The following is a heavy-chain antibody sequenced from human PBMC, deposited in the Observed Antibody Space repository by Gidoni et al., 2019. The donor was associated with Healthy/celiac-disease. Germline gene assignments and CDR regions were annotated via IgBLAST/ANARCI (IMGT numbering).Heavy chain of an antibody. V-gene: IGHV4-39*01. CDR2: SYYSGST. CDR3: ARRRRPYYFDY. CDR1: GGSISSSSYS. J-gene: IGHJ4*02. Sequence: QLQLQESGPGLVKPSATLSLTCPVSGGSISSSSYSWGWIRQPPGKGLEWIGSSYYSGSTDYNPSLKSRVTISVDTSKNQFSLKLSSVTAADTAVYYCARRRRPYYFDYWGQGTLVTVSS.